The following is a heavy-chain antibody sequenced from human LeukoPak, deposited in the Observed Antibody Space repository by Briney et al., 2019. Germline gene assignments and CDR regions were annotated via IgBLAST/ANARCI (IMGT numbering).Heavy chain of an antibody. CDR3: ARDEHYYDSSGYWGLDY. Sequence: PGGSLRLSCAASGFTFSSYWMSWVRQAPGKGLEWVANIKQDGSEKYYVDSVKGRFTISRDNAKNSLYLQMNSLRAEDTAVYYCARDEHYYDSSGYWGLDYWGQGTLVTVSS. V-gene: IGHV3-7*01. J-gene: IGHJ4*02. D-gene: IGHD3-22*01. CDR2: IKQDGSEK. CDR1: GFTFSSYW.